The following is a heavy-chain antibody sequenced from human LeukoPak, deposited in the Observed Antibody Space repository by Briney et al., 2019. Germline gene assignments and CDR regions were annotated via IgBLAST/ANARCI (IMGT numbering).Heavy chain of an antibody. Sequence: PGGSLRLSCAASGFTFSSYAMHWVRQAPGKGLEWVAVISYDGSNKYYADSVKGRFTISRDNSKTTLYLQMNSLRAEDTAVYYCARASPTYYDFWSGYYTHTAADYWGQGTLVTVSS. CDR1: GFTFSSYA. CDR3: ARASPTYYDFWSGYYTHTAADY. J-gene: IGHJ4*02. V-gene: IGHV3-30*01. CDR2: ISYDGSNK. D-gene: IGHD3-3*01.